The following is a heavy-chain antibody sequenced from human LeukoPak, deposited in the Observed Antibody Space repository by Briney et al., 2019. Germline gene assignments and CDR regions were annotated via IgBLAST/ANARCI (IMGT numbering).Heavy chain of an antibody. J-gene: IGHJ3*02. CDR3: ARSDYHGSGSRTVFDAFDI. Sequence: SSETLSLTCTVSGGSVSSYFRSWIRRPPGKGLEWIGYIGDNGKTNYNPSLKSQVTISIDKSKNQFSLKLSSVTAADTAMYYCARSDYHGSGSRTVFDAFDIWGQGTRVTVSS. CDR2: IGDNGKT. D-gene: IGHD3-10*01. V-gene: IGHV4-59*02. CDR1: GGSVSSYF.